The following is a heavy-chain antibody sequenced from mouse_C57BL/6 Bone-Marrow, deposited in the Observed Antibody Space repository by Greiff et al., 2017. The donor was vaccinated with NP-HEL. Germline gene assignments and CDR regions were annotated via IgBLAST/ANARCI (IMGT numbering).Heavy chain of an antibody. V-gene: IGHV1-81*01. CDR2: IYPRSGNT. Sequence: QVQLKESGAGLARPGASVKLSCAAAGYTFTSYGIRWVKQRTGKGLEWIGEIYPRSGNTYYNEKFKGKATLTADKSSSTAYMELRSLTSEVSAVYVRPRRHSFHFDHCGQLIPPTVSP. CDR1: GYTFTSYG. J-gene: IGHJ2*01. CDR3: PRRHSFHFDH.